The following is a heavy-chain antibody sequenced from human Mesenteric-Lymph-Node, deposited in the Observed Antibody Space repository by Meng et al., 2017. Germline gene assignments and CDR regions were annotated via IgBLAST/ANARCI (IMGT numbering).Heavy chain of an antibody. CDR1: GGSISSSNW. J-gene: IGHJ4*02. CDR2: IYHSGST. D-gene: IGHD3-10*01. Sequence: SETLSLTCAVSGGSISSSNWWSWVRQPPGKGLEWIGEIYHSGSTNYNPSLKSRVTISVDTSKNQFSLKLSSVTAADTAVYYCARDSTMVRGVIKGNYFDYWGQGTLVTV. CDR3: ARDSTMVRGVIKGNYFDY. V-gene: IGHV4-4*02.